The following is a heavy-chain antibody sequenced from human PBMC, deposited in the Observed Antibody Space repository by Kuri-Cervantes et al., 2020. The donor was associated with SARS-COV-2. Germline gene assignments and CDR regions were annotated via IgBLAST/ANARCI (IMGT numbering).Heavy chain of an antibody. CDR3: ASQIRSSSSFIDY. V-gene: IGHV4-31*02. Sequence: SCTVSGGSISSGGYYWSWIRQHPGKGLEWIGYIYYSGSTYYNPSLKSRVTISVDTSKNQFSLKLSSATAADTAVYYCASQIRSSSSFIDYWGQGTLVTVSS. D-gene: IGHD6-13*01. CDR1: GGSISSGGYY. J-gene: IGHJ4*02. CDR2: IYYSGST.